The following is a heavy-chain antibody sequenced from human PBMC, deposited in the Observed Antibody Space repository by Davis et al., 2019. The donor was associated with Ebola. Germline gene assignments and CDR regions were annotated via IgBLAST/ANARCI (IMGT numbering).Heavy chain of an antibody. Sequence: PSETLSLTCAVYGGSFSGYYWNWLRQSPGKGLEWIGEINHSGSTNYNPSLKSRVTVSIDTSKKQFSLKLSSVTAADTAMYYCAREALVPAAGNWFDPWGQGILVTVSS. CDR3: AREALVPAAGNWFDP. V-gene: IGHV4-34*01. J-gene: IGHJ5*02. CDR1: GGSFSGYY. D-gene: IGHD2-2*01. CDR2: INHSGST.